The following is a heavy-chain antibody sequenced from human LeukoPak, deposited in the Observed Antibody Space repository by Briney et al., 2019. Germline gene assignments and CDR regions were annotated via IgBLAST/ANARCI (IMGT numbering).Heavy chain of an antibody. Sequence: PGGSLRLSCAASGFTFSNYWMSWVRQAPGKGLEWVANIEQDGGEKNYVDSVKGRFTISRDNARNSLYLQMNSLRAEDTAVYYCARDRGYSTFDYWGQGALVTVSS. CDR2: IEQDGGEK. D-gene: IGHD4-23*01. CDR1: GFTFSNYW. J-gene: IGHJ4*02. CDR3: ARDRGYSTFDY. V-gene: IGHV3-7*01.